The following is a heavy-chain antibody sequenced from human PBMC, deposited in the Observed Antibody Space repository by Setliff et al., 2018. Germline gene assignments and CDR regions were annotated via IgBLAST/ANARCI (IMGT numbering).Heavy chain of an antibody. CDR2: IFYSGDT. J-gene: IGHJ6*03. D-gene: IGHD3-3*01. V-gene: IGHV4-59*08. Sequence: TLSLTCTVSGASVRSHYWSWIRQPPGKGLEWIGFIFYSGDTKSNPSLKSRVTMSVDTSKNQFSLKLSSVTGADTAVYYCARVTGFSYMDVWGKGTTVTVSS. CDR1: GASVRSHY. CDR3: ARVTGFSYMDV.